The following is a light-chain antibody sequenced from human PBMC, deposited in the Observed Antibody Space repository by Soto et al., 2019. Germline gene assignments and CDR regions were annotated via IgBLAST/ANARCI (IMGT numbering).Light chain of an antibody. V-gene: IGLV2-14*03. Sequence: QSALPQPASVSGSPGQATTICCTSASSGVGRYNYVSWYQHHPGKDPKLWIYDINNRGSGVSNRFSGSKSVNTASMTISGIQAEDEADYYCSTYTTSPTPVLFGGGTKLTV. CDR2: DIN. J-gene: IGLJ2*01. CDR1: SSGVGRYNY. CDR3: STYTTSPTPVL.